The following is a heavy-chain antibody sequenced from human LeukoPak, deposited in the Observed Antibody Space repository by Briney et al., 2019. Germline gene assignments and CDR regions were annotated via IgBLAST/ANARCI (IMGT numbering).Heavy chain of an antibody. D-gene: IGHD6-19*01. J-gene: IGHJ5*02. CDR1: DGSISSSNYY. Sequence: PSETLSLTCSVSDGSISSSNYYWGWIRQPPGKGLEWIGSIYYSGSTYYNPSLKSRVTISVDTSKNQFSLKLRSVTAADTAVYYCARPRTRLAWFDPWGQGTLVTVSS. V-gene: IGHV4-39*01. CDR2: IYYSGST. CDR3: ARPRTRLAWFDP.